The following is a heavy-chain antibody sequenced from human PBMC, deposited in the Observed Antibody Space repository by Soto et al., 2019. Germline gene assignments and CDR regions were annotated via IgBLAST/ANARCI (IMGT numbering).Heavy chain of an antibody. D-gene: IGHD3-22*01. CDR3: ARDARNYDSSGYYSYYYYGMDV. J-gene: IGHJ6*02. CDR1: GFTFSDYY. V-gene: IGHV3-11*06. Sequence: WGSLRLSRAASGFTFSDYYMSWIRQAPGKGLEWVSYISSSSSYTNYADSVKGRFTISRDNAKNSLYLQMNSLRAEDTAVYYCARDARNYDSSGYYSYYYYGMDVWGQGTTVTVSS. CDR2: ISSSSSYT.